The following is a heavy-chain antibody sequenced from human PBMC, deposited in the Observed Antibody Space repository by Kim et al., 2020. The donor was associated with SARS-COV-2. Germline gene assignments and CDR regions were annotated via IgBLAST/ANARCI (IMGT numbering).Heavy chain of an antibody. CDR1: GGTFTDYP. J-gene: IGHJ3*02. CDR2: IIPLFGTP. CDR3: ARGGLTGTSSPIVAFDI. Sequence: SVKVSCKASGGTFTDYPINWVRQVAGQGLEWVGGIIPLFGTPNYAQKFRGRVTITADTTAGTVYMDLSSLRSEDTALYYCARGGLTGTSSPIVAFDILG. V-gene: IGHV1-69*06. D-gene: IGHD1-20*01.